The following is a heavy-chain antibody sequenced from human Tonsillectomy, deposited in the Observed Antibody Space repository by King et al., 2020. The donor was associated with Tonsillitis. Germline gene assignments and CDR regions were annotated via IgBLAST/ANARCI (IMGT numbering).Heavy chain of an antibody. V-gene: IGHV4-39*01. CDR3: AISGSPAYYFED. D-gene: IGHD1-26*01. Sequence: QLQLQESGPGLVKPSETLSLTCTVSGGSISTRSYYWGWIRQPPGKGLEWLGTMYHRGRTYYNPSLQSRATISADTSTNQSSLRLSSGTAADTAVYYCAISGSPAYYFEDWGQGTLVTASS. J-gene: IGHJ4*02. CDR1: GGSISTRSYY. CDR2: MYHRGRT.